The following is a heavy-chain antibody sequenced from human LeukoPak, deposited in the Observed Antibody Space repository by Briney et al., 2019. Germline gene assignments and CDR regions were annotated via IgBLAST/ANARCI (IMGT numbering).Heavy chain of an antibody. Sequence: PGGSLRLSCAASGFTFSSYGMHWVRQAPGKGLEWVAFIRYDGSNKYYADSAKGGFTISRDNSKNTLYLQMNSLRAEDTAVYYCAKDRQWLVRGPHDAFDIWGQGTMVTVSS. V-gene: IGHV3-30*02. CDR3: AKDRQWLVRGPHDAFDI. CDR2: IRYDGSNK. CDR1: GFTFSSYG. J-gene: IGHJ3*02. D-gene: IGHD6-19*01.